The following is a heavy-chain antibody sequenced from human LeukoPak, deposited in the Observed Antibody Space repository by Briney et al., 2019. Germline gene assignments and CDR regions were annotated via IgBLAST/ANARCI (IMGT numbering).Heavy chain of an antibody. CDR1: GYTFTSYG. J-gene: IGHJ4*02. CDR3: ARDSVDGSGTYYNDSPDY. CDR2: IGAYNGNT. Sequence: ASVKVSCKASGYTFTSYGISWVRQAPGQGLEWMAWIGAYNGNTDYAQNLRGRVTMTTDPSTSTAYMELRSLRSDDTAVYYCARDSVDGSGTYYNDSPDYWGQGTLVTVSS. D-gene: IGHD3-10*01. V-gene: IGHV1-18*01.